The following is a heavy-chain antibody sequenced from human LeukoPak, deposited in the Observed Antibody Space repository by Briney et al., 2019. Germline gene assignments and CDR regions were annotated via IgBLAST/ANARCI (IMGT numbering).Heavy chain of an antibody. CDR2: IYYSGST. J-gene: IGHJ5*02. V-gene: IGHV4-59*11. CDR3: ARDVDSRAWFDP. D-gene: IGHD2-21*01. Sequence: SETLSLTCTVSGGSISSHYWSWIRQPPGKGLEWIGYIYYSGSTNYNPSPKSRVTISVDTSKNQFSLKLSSVTAADTAVYYCARDVDSRAWFDPWGQGTLVTVSS. CDR1: GGSISSHY.